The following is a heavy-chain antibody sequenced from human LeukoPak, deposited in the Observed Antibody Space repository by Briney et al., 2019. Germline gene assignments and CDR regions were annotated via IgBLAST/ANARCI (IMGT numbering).Heavy chain of an antibody. CDR3: AREPPEVLWFGGFDY. CDR2: INSDGSST. V-gene: IGHV3-74*01. J-gene: IGHJ4*02. CDR1: GFTFSSYW. D-gene: IGHD3-10*01. Sequence: PGGSLRLSCAASGFTFSSYWMHWVRQAPGKGLVWVSRINSDGSSTSYADSVKGRFTISRDNAKNTLYLQMNSLSAEDTAVYYCAREPPEVLWFGGFDYWGQGTLVTVSS.